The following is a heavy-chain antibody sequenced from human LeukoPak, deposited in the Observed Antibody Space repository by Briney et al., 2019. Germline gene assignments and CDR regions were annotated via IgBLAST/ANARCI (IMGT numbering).Heavy chain of an antibody. CDR3: ARETIGDFWSGYYAAKIYDAFDI. V-gene: IGHV4-39*07. CDR1: GGSISSYY. D-gene: IGHD3-3*01. CDR2: IYYSGST. J-gene: IGHJ3*02. Sequence: SETLSLTCTVSGGSISSYYWGWIRQPPGKGLEWIGSIYYSGSTYYNPSLKSRVTISVDTSKNQFSLKLSSMTAADTAVYYCARETIGDFWSGYYAAKIYDAFDIWGQGTMVTVSS.